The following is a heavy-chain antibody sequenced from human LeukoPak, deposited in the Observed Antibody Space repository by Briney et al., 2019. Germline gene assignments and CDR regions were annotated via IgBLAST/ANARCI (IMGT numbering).Heavy chain of an antibody. V-gene: IGHV3-7*01. D-gene: IGHD6-13*01. Sequence: GGSLRLSCAVSGFTFSDYWMNWVPQAPRKGLEWVASIRQDGGEKSYVDSVKGRFTISRDNTKNSLYLQINSLRAEDTAVYYCARAGTAAGLYFDLWGQGTLVTVSS. CDR2: IRQDGGEK. J-gene: IGHJ4*01. CDR3: ARAGTAAGLYFDL. CDR1: GFTFSDYW.